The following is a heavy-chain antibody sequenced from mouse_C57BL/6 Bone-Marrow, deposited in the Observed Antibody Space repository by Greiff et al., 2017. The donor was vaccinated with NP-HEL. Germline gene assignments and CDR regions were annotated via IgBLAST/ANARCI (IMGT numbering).Heavy chain of an antibody. CDR1: GFTFSSYG. V-gene: IGHV5-6*01. CDR3: AGPPIATVVATPFAY. J-gene: IGHJ3*01. CDR2: ISSGGSYT. D-gene: IGHD1-1*01. Sequence: EVNVVESGGDLVKPGGSLKLSCAASGFTFSSYGMSWVRQTPDKRLEWVATISSGGSYTYYPDSVKGRFTISRDNAKNTLYLQMSSLKSEDTAMYYCAGPPIATVVATPFAYWGQGTLVTVSA.